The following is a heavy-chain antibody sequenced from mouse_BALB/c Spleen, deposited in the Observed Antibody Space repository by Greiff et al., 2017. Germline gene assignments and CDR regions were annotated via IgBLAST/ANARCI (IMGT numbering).Heavy chain of an antibody. CDR1: GYSFTGYF. J-gene: IGHJ2*01. D-gene: IGHD3-1*01. CDR3: GKGATGDFDY. CDR2: INPYNGDT. Sequence: EVKLQQSGPELVKPGASVKISCKASGYSFTGYFMNWVKQSHGKSLEWIGRINPYNGDTFYNQKFKGKATLTVDKSSRAAHMELLSLTSEDSSVYYCGKGATGDFDYWGEGTTLTGSS. V-gene: IGHV1-37*01.